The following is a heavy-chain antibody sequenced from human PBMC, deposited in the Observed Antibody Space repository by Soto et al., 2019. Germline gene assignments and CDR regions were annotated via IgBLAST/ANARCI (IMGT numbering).Heavy chain of an antibody. CDR2: IYWDDDK. Sequence: QITLNESGPTLVKPTQTLTLTCTFSGFSLTTSGVGVGWIRQSPGKAPEWLALIYWDDDKRYSPSLKSRLTLPKDNSKNQMVLTMANLDPADTATYYCAHRVLRTVFGLVTTTAIYFDFWGQGTPVAVSS. V-gene: IGHV2-5*02. CDR3: AHRVLRTVFGLVTTTAIYFDF. CDR1: GFSLTTSGVG. J-gene: IGHJ4*02. D-gene: IGHD3-3*01.